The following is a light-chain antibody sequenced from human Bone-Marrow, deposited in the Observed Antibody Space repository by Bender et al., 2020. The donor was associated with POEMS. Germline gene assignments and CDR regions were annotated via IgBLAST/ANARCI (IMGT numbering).Light chain of an antibody. CDR2: EVT. J-gene: IGLJ2*01. CDR3: SSFRHAYDGTRSSVV. CDR1: DRDIGGYDY. Sequence: QSALAQPASVSGSPGQSITISCTGTDRDIGGYDYVSWYQQQPGKAPQLILYEVTNRPSGVSSRFSASKSGSTASLTVSGLQAEDEGDYYCSSFRHAYDGTRSSVVFGGGTKLTVL. V-gene: IGLV2-14*01.